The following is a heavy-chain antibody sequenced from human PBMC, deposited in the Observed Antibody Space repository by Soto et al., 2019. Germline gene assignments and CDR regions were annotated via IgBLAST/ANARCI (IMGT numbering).Heavy chain of an antibody. CDR3: ARGVYSDSSGYYFFF. CDR2: IVTIFGTP. D-gene: IGHD3-22*01. J-gene: IGHJ4*02. Sequence: QVQLVQSGAEVKKPGSSVKVSCKASGGTFSRYALSWVRQAPGQGPEWMGGIVTIFGTPNYAQKFQGRVTITADVSKSTAYMELRSLRSEDTAMYYCARGVYSDSSGYYFFFWGQGTMVPVSS. CDR1: GGTFSRYA. V-gene: IGHV1-69*01.